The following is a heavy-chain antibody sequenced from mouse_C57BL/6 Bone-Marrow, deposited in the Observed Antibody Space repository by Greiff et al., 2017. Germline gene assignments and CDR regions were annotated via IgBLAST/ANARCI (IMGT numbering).Heavy chain of an antibody. D-gene: IGHD3-2*01. J-gene: IGHJ3*01. V-gene: IGHV1-42*01. CDR1: GYSFTGYY. CDR3: ARRRQRGRFAY. CDR2: INPSTGGT. Sequence: EVQLQQSGPELVKPGASVKISCKASGYSFTGYYMNWVKQSPEKSLEWIGEINPSTGGTTYNQKLKAKATLTVDKSSSTAYMQLKRLTSEDSAVYYCARRRQRGRFAYWGQGTLVTVSA.